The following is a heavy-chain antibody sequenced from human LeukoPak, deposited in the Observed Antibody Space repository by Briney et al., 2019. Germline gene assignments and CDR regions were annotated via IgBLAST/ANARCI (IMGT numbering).Heavy chain of an antibody. Sequence: GASVTVSCTASGYTFTGYYMHWVRQAPGQGLEWMGRINPNSGGTNYAQKFQGRVTMTRDTSISTAYMELSRLRSDDTAVYYCARDSYCSSTSCYPGGYWGQGTLVTVSS. CDR1: GYTFTGYY. D-gene: IGHD2-2*01. CDR3: ARDSYCSSTSCYPGGY. V-gene: IGHV1-2*06. J-gene: IGHJ4*02. CDR2: INPNSGGT.